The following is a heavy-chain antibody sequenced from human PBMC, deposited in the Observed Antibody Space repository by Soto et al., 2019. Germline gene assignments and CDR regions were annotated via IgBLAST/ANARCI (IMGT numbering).Heavy chain of an antibody. CDR2: INPSGGST. CDR1: GYTFTSYY. V-gene: IGHV1-46*03. CDR3: ARERVHYYGSGSYYNPPGGY. J-gene: IGHJ4*02. Sequence: ASVKVSCKASGYTFTSYYMHWVRQAPGQGLEWMGIINPSGGSTSYAQKFQGRVTMTRDTSTSTVYMELSSLRSEDTAVYYCARERVHYYGSGSYYNPPGGYWGQGTLVTV. D-gene: IGHD3-10*01.